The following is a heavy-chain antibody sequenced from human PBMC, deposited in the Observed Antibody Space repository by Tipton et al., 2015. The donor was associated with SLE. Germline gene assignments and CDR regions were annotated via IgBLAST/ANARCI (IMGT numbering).Heavy chain of an antibody. Sequence: TLSLTCTVSGGSISSGGYYWSWIRQHPGKGLEWIGYIYYSGSTYYNPSLKSRVTISVDTSKNQFSLKLSSVTAADTAVYYCARAGAPYTILEGAMDVWGKGTTVTVSS. D-gene: IGHD3-3*01. V-gene: IGHV4-31*03. CDR1: GGSISSGGYY. J-gene: IGHJ6*03. CDR2: IYYSGST. CDR3: ARAGAPYTILEGAMDV.